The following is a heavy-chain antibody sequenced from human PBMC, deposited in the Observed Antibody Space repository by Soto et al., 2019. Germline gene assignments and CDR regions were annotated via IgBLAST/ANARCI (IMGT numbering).Heavy chain of an antibody. D-gene: IGHD6-19*01. CDR3: VKDGSSGWPYYYGLDV. V-gene: IGHV3-30*18. Sequence: QVQLVESGGGVVQPGRSLRLSCAASGFTFSSYGMHWVRQAPGKGLEWVAVISYDGSNKYYADSVKGRFTIARENSKNTLFLHMSSLRAEDTAVYYCVKDGSSGWPYYYGLDVWGQGTSVTVSS. J-gene: IGHJ6*02. CDR2: ISYDGSNK. CDR1: GFTFSSYG.